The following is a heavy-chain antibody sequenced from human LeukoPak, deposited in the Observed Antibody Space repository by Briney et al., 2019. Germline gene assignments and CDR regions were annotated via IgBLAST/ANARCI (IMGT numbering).Heavy chain of an antibody. D-gene: IGHD3-10*01. V-gene: IGHV3-23*01. CDR1: GFTFSNYG. J-gene: IGHJ4*02. Sequence: PGGSLRLSYAASGFTFSNYGMSWVRQAPGKGLEWVSSISDSGGDTYYADSVKGRFTMSRDTTKNSLYLQMNSLRAEDTAIYYCARERTPKVYYGSGSFDRYFDHWGQGTLVTVSS. CDR2: ISDSGGDT. CDR3: ARERTPKVYYGSGSFDRYFDH.